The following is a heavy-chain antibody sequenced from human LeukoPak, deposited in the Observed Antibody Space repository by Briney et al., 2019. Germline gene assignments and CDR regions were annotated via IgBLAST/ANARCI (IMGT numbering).Heavy chain of an antibody. CDR3: ARSSVGSGWYGMGY. CDR2: MNPNSGNT. Sequence: ASVKVSCKACVYTLTSYDINWVRQATGQGLEWMGWMNPNSGNTGYAQKFQGRVTMTRNTSISTAYTELSSLRSEDTAVYYCARSSVGSGWYGMGYWGQGTLVSVSS. J-gene: IGHJ4*02. CDR1: VYTLTSYD. D-gene: IGHD6-19*01. V-gene: IGHV1-8*01.